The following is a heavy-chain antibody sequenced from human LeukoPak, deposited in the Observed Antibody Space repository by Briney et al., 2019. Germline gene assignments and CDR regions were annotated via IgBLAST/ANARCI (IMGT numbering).Heavy chain of an antibody. D-gene: IGHD3-3*01. CDR2: IKHDGSEK. CDR1: GFIFTNYF. J-gene: IGHJ4*02. Sequence: GRSLRLSCAASGFIFTNYFMSWVRQAPGKGLEWVASIKHDGSEKYYVDSVRGRFTISRDNTMNSLYLQMSSLRAEDTAVYYCATDRGWRTSGYYLYYFEYWGQGTLVTFSS. V-gene: IGHV3-7*01. CDR3: ATDRGWRTSGYYLYYFEY.